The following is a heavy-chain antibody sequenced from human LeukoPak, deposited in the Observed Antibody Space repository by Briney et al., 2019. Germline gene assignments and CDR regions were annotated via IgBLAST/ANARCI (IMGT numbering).Heavy chain of an antibody. CDR1: GVTLSNYA. Sequence: PGRSLRLSCTASGVTLSNYAMHWVRRPPGRGLEWVAVISFDGTNKYYGDSVEGRFSVSRDNSKNTLYLQMNSLRPDDTAMYYCAPDSGDYEPIDYWGQGTLVTVSS. J-gene: IGHJ4*02. CDR3: APDSGDYEPIDY. V-gene: IGHV3-30*04. CDR2: ISFDGTNK. D-gene: IGHD4-17*01.